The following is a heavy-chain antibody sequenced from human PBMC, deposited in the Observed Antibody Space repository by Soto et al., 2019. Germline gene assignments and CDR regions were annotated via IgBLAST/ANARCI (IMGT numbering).Heavy chain of an antibody. J-gene: IGHJ5*02. Sequence: EVQLLESGGGLVQPGGSLRLSCAASGFTFSSYAMSWVRQAPGKGLEWVSAISGSGGSTYYADSVKGRFTISRDNSKNTLYLQMDSLRAEDTAVYYCAKALGGGDSSGYNHWGQGTLVTVSS. CDR3: AKALGGGDSSGYNH. CDR1: GFTFSSYA. CDR2: ISGSGGST. V-gene: IGHV3-23*01. D-gene: IGHD3-22*01.